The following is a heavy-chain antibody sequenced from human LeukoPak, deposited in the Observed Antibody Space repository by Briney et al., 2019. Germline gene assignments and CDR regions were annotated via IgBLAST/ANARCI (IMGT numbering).Heavy chain of an antibody. CDR1: GFTFSSYW. CDR3: ARDSTLSNY. Sequence: QAGGALRLSCAASGFTFSSYWMSWVRQAPGKGLEWVATIKYDGSETYYVDSVRGRFSISRDNAKNSLYLQMNSLRAEDTAVYYCARDSTLSNYWGQGTLVTVSS. D-gene: IGHD3-16*01. J-gene: IGHJ4*02. CDR2: IKYDGSET. V-gene: IGHV3-7*04.